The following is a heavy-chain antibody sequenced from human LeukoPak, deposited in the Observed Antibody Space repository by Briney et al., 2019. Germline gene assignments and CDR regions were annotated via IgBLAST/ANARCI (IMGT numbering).Heavy chain of an antibody. CDR1: GFTFSSYG. D-gene: IGHD4-17*01. CDR3: AKDRLSGRSTVTTRWHYYYYYMDV. CDR2: IRYDGSNK. J-gene: IGHJ6*03. V-gene: IGHV3-30*02. Sequence: PGGSLRLSCAASGFTFSSYGMHWVRQAPGKGLEWVAFIRYDGSNKYYADSVKGRFTISRDNSKNTLYLQMNSLRAEDTAVYYCAKDRLSGRSTVTTRWHYYYYYMDVWGKGTTVTISS.